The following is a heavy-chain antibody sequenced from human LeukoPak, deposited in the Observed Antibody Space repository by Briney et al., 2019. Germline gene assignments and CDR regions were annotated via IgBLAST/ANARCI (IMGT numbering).Heavy chain of an antibody. V-gene: IGHV3-23*01. CDR3: AKNYNWNDDNQFSSPDAFDI. Sequence: GGSLRLSCAASGFTLSSHAMSWVRQAPGKGLEWVSAISGSGGSTYYADSVKGRFTISRDNSKNTLYLQMNSLRAEDTAVYYCAKNYNWNDDNQFSSPDAFDIWGQGTMVTVSS. CDR1: GFTLSSHA. J-gene: IGHJ3*02. CDR2: ISGSGGST. D-gene: IGHD1-20*01.